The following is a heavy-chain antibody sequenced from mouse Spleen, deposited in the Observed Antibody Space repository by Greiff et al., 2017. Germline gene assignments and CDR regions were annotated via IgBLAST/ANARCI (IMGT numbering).Heavy chain of an antibody. CDR3: AREDYYGSSTPGFDV. Sequence: EVKLVESGAELVKPGASVKLSCTASGFNIKDYYMHWVKQRTEQGLEWIGRIDPEDGETKYAPKFQGKATITADTSSNTAYLQLSSLTSEDTAVYYCAREDYYGSSTPGFDVWGAGTTVTVSS. CDR2: IDPEDGET. J-gene: IGHJ1*01. D-gene: IGHD1-1*01. V-gene: IGHV14-2*01. CDR1: GFNIKDYY.